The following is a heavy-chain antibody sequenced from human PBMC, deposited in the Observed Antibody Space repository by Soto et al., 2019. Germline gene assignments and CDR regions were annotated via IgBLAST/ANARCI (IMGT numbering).Heavy chain of an antibody. J-gene: IGHJ5*02. CDR2: IYHSGST. D-gene: IGHD1-26*01. CDR3: GRTPTP. V-gene: IGHV4-30-2*01. Sequence: PSETLSLTCAVYGGSISSGGYSWGWIRQPPGKGLEWIGYIYHSGSTYYNPSLKSRVTISVDRSKNQFSLKLSSVTAADTAVYYCGRTPTPWGQGTLVTVSS. CDR1: GGSISSGGYS.